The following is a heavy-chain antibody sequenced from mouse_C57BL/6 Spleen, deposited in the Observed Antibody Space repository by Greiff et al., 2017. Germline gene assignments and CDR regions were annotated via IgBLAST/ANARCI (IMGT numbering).Heavy chain of an antibody. CDR1: GYTFTAYS. D-gene: IGHD1-1*01. Sequence: QVQLQQSGAELVRPGASVKLSCKASGYTFTAYSIDWVKQRPGQGLEWIARIYPGSGNTYYNEKFKGKATLTAEKSSSTAYMQLSSLTSEDSAVYFCERNPFYYGSSNFDYWGQGTTLTVSS. CDR2: IYPGSGNT. CDR3: ERNPFYYGSSNFDY. V-gene: IGHV1-76*01. J-gene: IGHJ2*01.